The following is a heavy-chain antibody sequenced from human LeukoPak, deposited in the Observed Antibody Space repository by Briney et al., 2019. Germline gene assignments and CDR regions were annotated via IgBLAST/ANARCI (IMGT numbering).Heavy chain of an antibody. Sequence: ASVKVSCKVSGYTLTELSMHWVRQAPGKGLEWMGGFDPEDGETIYAQKFQGRVTMTEDTSTDTAYMELSSLRSEDTAVYYCATAPLHYYDSSGYYPPVISRSFDYWGQGTLVTVSS. V-gene: IGHV1-24*01. J-gene: IGHJ4*02. D-gene: IGHD3-22*01. CDR2: FDPEDGET. CDR3: ATAPLHYYDSSGYYPPVISRSFDY. CDR1: GYTLTELS.